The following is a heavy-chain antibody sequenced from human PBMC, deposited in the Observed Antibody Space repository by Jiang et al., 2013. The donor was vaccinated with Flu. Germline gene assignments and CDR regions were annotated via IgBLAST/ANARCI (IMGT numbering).Heavy chain of an antibody. D-gene: IGHD7-27*01. J-gene: IGHJ4*02. CDR3: VRAWGDRA. CDR2: ITVHSGQI. Sequence: SGAEVKKPGASVKVSCTASGDNFEAHAFSWVRQVPGHGLEWLGLITVHSGQINYAQSLRDRLALTTDTSTSTAFMELSSLTSEDTATYYCVRAWGDRAWGQGTLITVSS. CDR1: GDNFEAHA. V-gene: IGHV1-18*01.